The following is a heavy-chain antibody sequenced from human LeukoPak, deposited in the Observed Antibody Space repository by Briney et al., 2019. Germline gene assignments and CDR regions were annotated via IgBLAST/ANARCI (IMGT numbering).Heavy chain of an antibody. V-gene: IGHV3-23*01. CDR2: ISGSGDST. Sequence: PGGSLRHSRAPSGFTLGNYAMCCVRPAPEKGVEWVSGISGSGDSTYYADSVMGRFTISRDNSKNPLYVQMSNVRAEDTAVYYCAKFHTVTTTYWGQGTLVTVSS. CDR1: GFTLGNYA. D-gene: IGHD4-11*01. CDR3: AKFHTVTTTY. J-gene: IGHJ4*02.